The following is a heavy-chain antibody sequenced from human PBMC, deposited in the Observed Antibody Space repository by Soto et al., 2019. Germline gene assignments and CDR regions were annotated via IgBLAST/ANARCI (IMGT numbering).Heavy chain of an antibody. CDR3: ATDSDTVTTGY. CDR2: IFNSGGT. D-gene: IGHD4-17*01. Sequence: PSETLSLTCSVSGVSVRSGNHYWSWIRQPPGKGLEWIGYIFNSGGTKYNPSLKSRVSISADMSKNQFSLNLTSVTGADTAVYYCATDSDTVTTGYWGQGTLVTVSS. V-gene: IGHV4-61*01. CDR1: GVSVRSGNHY. J-gene: IGHJ4*02.